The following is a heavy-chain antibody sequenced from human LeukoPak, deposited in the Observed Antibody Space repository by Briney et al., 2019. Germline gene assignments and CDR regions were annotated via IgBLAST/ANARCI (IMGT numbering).Heavy chain of an antibody. CDR3: ARGLIFGVVIRKSGKPLKENGGTNWFDP. Sequence: SETLSLTCTVSGGSISSHYWSWIRQPPGKGLEWIGYIYYSGSTNYNPSLKSRVTISVDTSKNQFSLKLSSVTAADTAVYYCARGLIFGVVIRKSGKPLKENGGTNWFDPWGQGTLVTVSS. V-gene: IGHV4-59*11. CDR1: GGSISSHY. CDR2: IYYSGST. J-gene: IGHJ5*02. D-gene: IGHD3-3*01.